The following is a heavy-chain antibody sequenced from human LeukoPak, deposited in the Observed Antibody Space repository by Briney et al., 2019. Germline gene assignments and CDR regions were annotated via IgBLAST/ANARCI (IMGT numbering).Heavy chain of an antibody. D-gene: IGHD3-22*01. Sequence: SETLSLTCSVSGGFISSDTDYWGWIRQPPGKGLEWIASIYYSNSGNTYYSPSLKSRVTISVDTSKNQFSLKLSSVTAADTAVYYCARLAYDSSGYYSFFDYWGQGTLVTVSS. CDR2: IYYSNSGNT. CDR1: GGFISSDTDY. V-gene: IGHV4-39*07. J-gene: IGHJ4*02. CDR3: ARLAYDSSGYYSFFDY.